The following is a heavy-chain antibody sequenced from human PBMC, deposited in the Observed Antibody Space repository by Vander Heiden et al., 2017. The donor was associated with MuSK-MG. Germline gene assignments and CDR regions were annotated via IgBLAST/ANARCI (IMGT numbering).Heavy chain of an antibody. CDR3: ASGRSYGSGAPTGAFDF. D-gene: IGHD3-10*01. CDR2: ILHNGAT. J-gene: IGHJ3*01. Sequence: VHLQESGPGLVKPSATLSLTCSVSGFSITTGYTWVWIRRPPGKGLEWIGSILHNGATKYNPSLASRVTMSVDTSKNHFSVKLTSVTAADTAVYYCASGRSYGSGAPTGAFDFWGQGTVFAVSS. V-gene: IGHV4-38-2*01. CDR1: GFSITTGYT.